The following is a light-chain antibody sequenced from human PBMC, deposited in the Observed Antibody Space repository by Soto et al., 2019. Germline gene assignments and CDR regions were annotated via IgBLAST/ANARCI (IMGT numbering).Light chain of an antibody. CDR1: SSNIGNNF. J-gene: IGLJ2*01. V-gene: IGLV1-51*01. CDR2: DDH. Sequence: QSVLTQPPSVSAAPGQTVTISCSGTSSNIGNNFVSWYLQPPGTAPKVLIYDDHKRPSGIPDRFSGFKSGTSATLGITGLQTGDEADYYCESWDSSLSAVLFGGGTKLTVL. CDR3: ESWDSSLSAVL.